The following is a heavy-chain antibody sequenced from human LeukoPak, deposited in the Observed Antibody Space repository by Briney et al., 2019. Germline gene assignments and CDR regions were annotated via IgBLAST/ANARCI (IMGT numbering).Heavy chain of an antibody. D-gene: IGHD4/OR15-4a*01. CDR2: ISSSGSTI. CDR3: ARANEVGAFDI. CDR1: GFTFSSYE. V-gene: IGHV3-48*03. Sequence: GGSLRLSSAASGFTFSSYEMNWVRQAPGKGLEWVSYISSSGSTIYYADSVKGRFTISRDNAKNSLYLQMNSLRAEDTAVYYCARANEVGAFDIWGQGTMVTVSS. J-gene: IGHJ3*02.